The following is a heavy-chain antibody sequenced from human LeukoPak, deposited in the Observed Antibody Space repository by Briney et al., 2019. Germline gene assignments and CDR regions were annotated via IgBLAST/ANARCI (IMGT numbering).Heavy chain of an antibody. J-gene: IGHJ3*02. CDR3: AKDIGYSHAFDI. D-gene: IGHD2-15*01. Sequence: GGSLRLSCAASGFTFDDYAMHWVRQAPGKGLEWVSGISWNSGSIGYADSVKGRFTISRDNAKNSLYLQMNSLRAEDTALHYCAKDIGYSHAFDIWGQGTMVTVSS. V-gene: IGHV3-9*01. CDR1: GFTFDDYA. CDR2: ISWNSGSI.